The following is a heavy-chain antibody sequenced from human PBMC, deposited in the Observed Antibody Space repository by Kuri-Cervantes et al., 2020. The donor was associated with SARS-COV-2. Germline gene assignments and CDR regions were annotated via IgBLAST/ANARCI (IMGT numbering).Heavy chain of an antibody. Sequence: SVKVSCKASGGTFSSYAISWVRQAPGQGLEWMGWMNPNSGNTGYAQKFQGRVTITADKSTSTAYMELSSLRSEDTAVYYCAREGDYCSSTSCYLYYYYYGMDVWGQGTTVTVSS. CDR2: MNPNSGNT. J-gene: IGHJ6*02. CDR1: GGTFSSYA. D-gene: IGHD2-2*01. V-gene: IGHV1-69*10. CDR3: AREGDYCSSTSCYLYYYYYGMDV.